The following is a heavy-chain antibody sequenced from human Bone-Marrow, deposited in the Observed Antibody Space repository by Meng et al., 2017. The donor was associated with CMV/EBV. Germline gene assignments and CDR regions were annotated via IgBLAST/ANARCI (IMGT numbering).Heavy chain of an antibody. CDR1: GFTFSSYA. J-gene: IGHJ6*02. CDR2: IYSGGSST. V-gene: IGHV3-23*03. Sequence: ETLSLTCAASGFTFSSYAMSWVRQAPGKGLEWVSVIYSGGSSTYYADSVKGRFTISRDNSKNTLYLQMNSLRAEDTAVYYCAKESFLRFWVTGMSYGMDVWGQGTTVTVSS. D-gene: IGHD3-3*01. CDR3: AKESFLRFWVTGMSYGMDV.